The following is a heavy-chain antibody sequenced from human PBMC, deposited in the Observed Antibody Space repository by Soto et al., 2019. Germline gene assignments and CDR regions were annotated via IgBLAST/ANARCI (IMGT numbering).Heavy chain of an antibody. V-gene: IGHV4-34*01. CDR1: GGSFSGYY. CDR3: ARGSTWQGRHWFDT. Sequence: SETLSLTGAVYGGSFSGYYGSWIRQPPGKGLEWIGEINHSGSTNYNPSLKSRVTFSVDTSKTLISLKLRSVTAADTAVYHCARGSTWQGRHWFDTWGQGTLVT. D-gene: IGHD6-13*01. CDR2: INHSGST. J-gene: IGHJ5*02.